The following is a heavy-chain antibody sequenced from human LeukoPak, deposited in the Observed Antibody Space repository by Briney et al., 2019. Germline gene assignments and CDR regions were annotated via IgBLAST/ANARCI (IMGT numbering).Heavy chain of an antibody. D-gene: IGHD4-11*01. V-gene: IGHV4-39*01. CDR2: IYYSGST. J-gene: IGHJ4*02. Sequence: SETLSLTCTVSSGSISSSSYYWGWIRQPPGKGLEWIGSIYYSGSTYYNPSLKSRVTISVDTSKNQFSLKLSSVTAADTAVYYCARHLGLYSNFDYWGQGTLVTVPS. CDR1: SGSISSSSYY. CDR3: ARHLGLYSNFDY.